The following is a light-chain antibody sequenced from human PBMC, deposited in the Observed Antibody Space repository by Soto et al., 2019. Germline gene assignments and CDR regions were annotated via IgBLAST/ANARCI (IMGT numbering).Light chain of an antibody. Sequence: SAVTQPASVSGSPGQSITISCTGTSSDVGGYNYVSWYQQHPGKAPKLMIYEVSNRPSGVSNRFSGSKSGNTASLTIYGLQAEDEAEYYCGSYTSSSTPYVFGTGT. CDR1: SSDVGGYNY. J-gene: IGLJ1*01. V-gene: IGLV2-14*01. CDR2: EVS. CDR3: GSYTSSSTPYV.